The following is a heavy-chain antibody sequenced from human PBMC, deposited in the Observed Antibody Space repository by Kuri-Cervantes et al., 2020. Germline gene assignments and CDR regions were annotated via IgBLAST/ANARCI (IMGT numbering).Heavy chain of an antibody. CDR1: GFTFSSHW. CDR3: ARGGWIAAAGYYFDY. V-gene: IGHV3-74*01. CDR2: ISSDGSST. J-gene: IGHJ4*02. Sequence: GGSLRLSCAASGFTFSSHWMHWVRQPPGKGLVWVSHISSDGSSTRYADSVKGRFTISRDNSKNTLYLQMNSLRAEDTAVYYCARGGWIAAAGYYFDYWGQGTLVTVSS. D-gene: IGHD6-13*01.